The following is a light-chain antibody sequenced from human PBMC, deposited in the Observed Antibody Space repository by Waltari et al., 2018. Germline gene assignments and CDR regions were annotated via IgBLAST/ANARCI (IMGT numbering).Light chain of an antibody. V-gene: IGKV1-5*03. J-gene: IGKJ2*01. Sequence: DIEMTQSPSFLSASVGDRVTITCRASHTLNTWLAWYQQKPGKPPRVLTYKTSTLETGVPSRFSGSASGTEFTLTISSLQPDDSATYYCQQYNSYSTFGQGTKLEIK. CDR3: QQYNSYST. CDR2: KTS. CDR1: HTLNTW.